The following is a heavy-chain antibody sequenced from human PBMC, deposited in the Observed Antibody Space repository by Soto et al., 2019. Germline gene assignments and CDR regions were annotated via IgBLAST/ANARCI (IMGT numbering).Heavy chain of an antibody. V-gene: IGHV1-3*01. CDR2: INAGNGNT. CDR3: ARDNKRPLGYCSGGSCSGYYYYYMDV. Sequence: ASVKVSCKASGYTFTSYAMHWVRQAPGQRLEWMGWINAGNGNTKYSQKFQGRVTITRDTSASTAYMELSSLRSEDTAVYYCARDNKRPLGYCSGGSCSGYYYYYMDVWGKGTTVTVSS. J-gene: IGHJ6*03. CDR1: GYTFTSYA. D-gene: IGHD2-15*01.